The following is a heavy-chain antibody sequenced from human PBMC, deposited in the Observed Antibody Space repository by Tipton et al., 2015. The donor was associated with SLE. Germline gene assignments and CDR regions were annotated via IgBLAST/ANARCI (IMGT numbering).Heavy chain of an antibody. CDR1: GYSISSGYY. J-gene: IGHJ3*02. Sequence: TLSLTCAVSGYSISSGYYWGWIRQPPGKGLEWIGSIYHSGSTYSNPSLKSRVTISVDTSKNQFSLKLSSVTAADTAVYYCARAYDAFDIWGQGTMVTVSS. CDR3: ARAYDAFDI. V-gene: IGHV4-38-2*01. D-gene: IGHD3-16*01. CDR2: IYHSGST.